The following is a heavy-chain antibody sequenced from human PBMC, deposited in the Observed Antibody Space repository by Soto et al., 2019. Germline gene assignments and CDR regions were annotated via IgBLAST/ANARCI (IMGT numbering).Heavy chain of an antibody. D-gene: IGHD6-13*01. Sequence: SVKVSCKASGGTFSSYAISWVRQAPGQGLEWMGGIIPIFGTANYAQKFQGRVTITADESTSTAYMELSSLRSEDTAVYYCARMPTHQYSSSWYVDYYGMDVWGQGTTVT. V-gene: IGHV1-69*13. J-gene: IGHJ6*02. CDR1: GGTFSSYA. CDR3: ARMPTHQYSSSWYVDYYGMDV. CDR2: IIPIFGTA.